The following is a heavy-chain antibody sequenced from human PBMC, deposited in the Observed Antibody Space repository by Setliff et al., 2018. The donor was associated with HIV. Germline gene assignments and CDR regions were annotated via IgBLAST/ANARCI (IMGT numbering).Heavy chain of an antibody. D-gene: IGHD3-3*01. CDR1: GGSFSGYY. Sequence: SETLSLTCTVSGGSFSGYYWSWIRQRPGKGLEWIGYIYSYNSGSTNYNPSLTSRVTISADTSRNQFSLKLTAVTAADTAIYYCARGVNFDYWVQGTQVTVSS. CDR2: IYSYNSGST. V-gene: IGHV4-59*01. CDR3: ARGVNFDY. J-gene: IGHJ4*02.